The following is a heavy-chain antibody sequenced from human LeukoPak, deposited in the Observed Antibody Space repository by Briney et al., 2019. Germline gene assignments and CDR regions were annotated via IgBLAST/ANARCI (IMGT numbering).Heavy chain of an antibody. V-gene: IGHV3-33*06. Sequence: GGSLRLSCAASGFTFSSYGMHWVRQAPGKGLEWVAVIWYDGSNKYYADSVKGRFTISRDNSKNTLYLQMNSLRAEDTAVYYCAKVNWEGSFDIWGQGTMVTVSS. CDR2: IWYDGSNK. CDR1: GFTFSSYG. D-gene: IGHD7-27*01. J-gene: IGHJ3*02. CDR3: AKVNWEGSFDI.